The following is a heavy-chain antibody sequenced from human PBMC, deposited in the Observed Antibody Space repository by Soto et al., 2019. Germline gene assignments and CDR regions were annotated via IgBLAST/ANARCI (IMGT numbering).Heavy chain of an antibody. V-gene: IGHV3-48*04. Sequence: VQLVESGGGLVQRGGSLRLSCTASGFTFGSYSMNWVRQAPGKGLEWVSYISSSSSTIYYADSVKGRFTISSNNAKNSLYLKMTSLSAEDTAVYYCARDVGGSSWGQGTLVTVAA. D-gene: IGHD3-16*01. CDR1: GFTFGSYS. CDR2: ISSSSSTI. J-gene: IGHJ5*02. CDR3: ARDVGGSS.